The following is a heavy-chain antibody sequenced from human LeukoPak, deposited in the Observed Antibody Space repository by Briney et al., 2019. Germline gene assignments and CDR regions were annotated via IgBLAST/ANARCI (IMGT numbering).Heavy chain of an antibody. CDR1: GYTFTGYY. CDR2: INPNSGGT. J-gene: IGHJ4*02. V-gene: IGHV1-2*02. CDR3: ARGSEPGPAAQIDY. D-gene: IGHD2-15*01. Sequence: GASVKVSCKASGYTFTGYYMHWVRQAPGQGLEWMGWINPNSGGTNYAQKFQGRVTMTRDTSISTAYMELSRLRSDDTAVYYCARGSEPGPAAQIDYWGQGTLVTVSS.